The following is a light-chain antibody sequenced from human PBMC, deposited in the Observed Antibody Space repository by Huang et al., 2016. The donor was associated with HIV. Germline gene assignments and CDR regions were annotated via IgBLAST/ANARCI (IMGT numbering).Light chain of an antibody. CDR2: DVS. CDR1: QSISSW. Sequence: DIQMTQSPSTLSASVGDRVTIPCRASQSISSWLAWYQQKPGKAPKLVIYDVSTLESGVPSRFSGSGSGKEFTLTISSLQPDDFATYYCQRYNSYPWTFGQGTKVEIK. CDR3: QRYNSYPWT. J-gene: IGKJ1*01. V-gene: IGKV1-5*01.